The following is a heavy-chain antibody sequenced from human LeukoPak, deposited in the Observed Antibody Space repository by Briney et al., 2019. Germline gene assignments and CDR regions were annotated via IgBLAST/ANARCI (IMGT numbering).Heavy chain of an antibody. V-gene: IGHV4-59*11. CDR2: IYYSGST. CDR1: GGSISSHY. Sequence: SETLSLTCTVSGGSISSHYWSWLRQPPGKGLEWIGYIYYSGSTNYNPSLKSRVTISVDTSKNQFSLKLSSVTAADTAVYYCARAPVGYYDFWSGHYYYYYYMDVWGKGTTVTVSS. CDR3: ARAPVGYYDFWSGHYYYYYYMDV. J-gene: IGHJ6*03. D-gene: IGHD3-3*01.